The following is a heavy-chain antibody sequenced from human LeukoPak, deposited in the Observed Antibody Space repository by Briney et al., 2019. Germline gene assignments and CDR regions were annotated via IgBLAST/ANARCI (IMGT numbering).Heavy chain of an antibody. CDR2: ISYDGSNT. V-gene: IGHV3-30*18. D-gene: IGHD4-17*01. Sequence: GGSLRLSCAASGFTFSSNGMHWVRQAPGKGLEWVAVISYDGSNTYYADSVKGRFTISRDNSKDTLYLQMNSLRPKDTAVYYCAKDVYGDYGGFDYWGQGTLVTVSS. CDR1: GFTFSSNG. CDR3: AKDVYGDYGGFDY. J-gene: IGHJ4*02.